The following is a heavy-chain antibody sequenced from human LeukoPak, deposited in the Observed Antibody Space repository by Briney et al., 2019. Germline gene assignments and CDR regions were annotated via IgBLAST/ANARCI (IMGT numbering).Heavy chain of an antibody. Sequence: TGGSLRLSCAASGFTFSSYAMLWVRQAPGKGLEWVAVISYDGSNKYYADSVKGRFTISRDNSKNTLYLQVNSLRAEDTAVYYCARVMVDWLLLGSNFDYWGQGTLVTVSS. D-gene: IGHD3-9*01. CDR2: ISYDGSNK. CDR1: GFTFSSYA. V-gene: IGHV3-30-3*01. CDR3: ARVMVDWLLLGSNFDY. J-gene: IGHJ4*02.